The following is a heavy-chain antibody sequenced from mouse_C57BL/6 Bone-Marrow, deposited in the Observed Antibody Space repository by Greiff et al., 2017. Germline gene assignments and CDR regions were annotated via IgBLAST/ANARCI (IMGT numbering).Heavy chain of an antibody. V-gene: IGHV5-4*03. Sequence: EVKLVESGGGLVKPGGSLKLSCAASGFTFSSYAMSWVRQTPEQRLEWVATISDGGSYTYYPDNVKGRFTISRDNAKNNLYLQMGHLKSEDTAMYYCARARLRYWYFDVWGTGTTVTVSS. CDR3: ARARLRYWYFDV. D-gene: IGHD2-4*01. CDR2: ISDGGSYT. J-gene: IGHJ1*03. CDR1: GFTFSSYA.